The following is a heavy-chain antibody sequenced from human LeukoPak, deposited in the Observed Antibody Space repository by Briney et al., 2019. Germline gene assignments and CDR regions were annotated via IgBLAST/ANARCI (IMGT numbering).Heavy chain of an antibody. J-gene: IGHJ4*02. Sequence: GGSLRLSCAASGFTFSSYGMHWVRQAPGKGLEWAAVIWYDGSNKYYADSVKGRFTISRDNSKNTLYLQMNSLRAEDTAVYYCARDRSRAFDYWGQGTLVTVSS. CDR2: IWYDGSNK. V-gene: IGHV3-33*01. CDR1: GFTFSSYG. CDR3: ARDRSRAFDY. D-gene: IGHD3-10*01.